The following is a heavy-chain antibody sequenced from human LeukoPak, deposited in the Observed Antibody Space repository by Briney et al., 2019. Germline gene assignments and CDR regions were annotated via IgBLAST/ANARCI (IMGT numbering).Heavy chain of an antibody. D-gene: IGHD5-24*01. V-gene: IGHV1-46*01. J-gene: IGHJ5*02. Sequence: ASVKVSCKASGYTFTSYYMHWVRQAPGQGLEWMGIINPSGGSTSYAQKFQGRVTMTRDTSTSTVYMELSSLRSEDTAVYYCARDRGEMATTPYNWFDPWGQGTLVTVSP. CDR3: ARDRGEMATTPYNWFDP. CDR2: INPSGGST. CDR1: GYTFTSYY.